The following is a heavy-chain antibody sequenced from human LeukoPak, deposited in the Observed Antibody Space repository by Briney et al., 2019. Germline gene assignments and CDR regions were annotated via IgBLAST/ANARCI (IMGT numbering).Heavy chain of an antibody. CDR1: GGSISSSNW. Sequence: SETLSLTCAVSGGSISSSNWWSWVRQPPGKGLEWIGKIYHSGSTNYNPSLKSRVTISVDKSKNQFSLKLSSVTAADTAVYYCARVGRAMVLYYFDYWGQGTLVTVSS. CDR2: IYHSGST. D-gene: IGHD5-18*01. V-gene: IGHV4-4*02. CDR3: ARVGRAMVLYYFDY. J-gene: IGHJ4*02.